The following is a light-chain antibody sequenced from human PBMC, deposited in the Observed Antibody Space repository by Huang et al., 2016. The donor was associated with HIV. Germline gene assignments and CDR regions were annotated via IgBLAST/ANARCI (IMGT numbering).Light chain of an antibody. Sequence: EIVMTQSPTTLSVSPGERATLSCRASQRVGNNLAWFQQKPGQAPRLLIYGASTRPNGIPARFSGRGSGTEFTLTISSMQSDDFAVYYCLHYDNWPPYTFGQGTKLEVK. J-gene: IGKJ2*01. CDR1: QRVGNN. CDR3: LHYDNWPPYT. V-gene: IGKV3-15*01. CDR2: GAS.